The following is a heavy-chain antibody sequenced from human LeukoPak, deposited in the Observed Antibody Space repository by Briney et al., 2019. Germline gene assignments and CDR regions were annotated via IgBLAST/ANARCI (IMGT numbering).Heavy chain of an antibody. J-gene: IGHJ4*02. CDR2: VIPMFATA. CDR1: GGTFSSYA. V-gene: IGHV1-69*13. D-gene: IGHD4-17*01. Sequence: SVKVSCKASGGTFSSYAISWVRQAPGQGLEWMGGVIPMFATANYAPKFQDRVTITADEPTSTAYTELRSLRSEDTAVCHCARGLHGDYGYFDYWGQGTLVTVSS. CDR3: ARGLHGDYGYFDY.